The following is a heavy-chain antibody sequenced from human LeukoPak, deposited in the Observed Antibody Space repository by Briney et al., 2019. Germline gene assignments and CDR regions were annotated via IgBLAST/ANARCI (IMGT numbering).Heavy chain of an antibody. Sequence: SETLSLTCSVSGGPIRNYFWSWIRQPAGKGLEWIGRIYTSGSIDYKPSLRSRVTMSVDTSRNQFSLKLTSVTAADTAVYYCVRESETYDGSGYYHDYWGQGTLVTVSS. CDR2: IYTSGSI. V-gene: IGHV4-4*07. CDR1: GGPIRNYF. CDR3: VRESETYDGSGYYHDY. D-gene: IGHD3-22*01. J-gene: IGHJ4*02.